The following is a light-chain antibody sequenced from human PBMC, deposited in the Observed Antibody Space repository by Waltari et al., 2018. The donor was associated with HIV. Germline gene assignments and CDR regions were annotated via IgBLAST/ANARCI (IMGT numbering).Light chain of an antibody. CDR3: ATWDGSLNGRV. V-gene: IGLV1-47*01. Sequence: QSVVTQPPSVSGTPGQRVTISCSGSSSNIGGNYVYWYKQVPGTAPKLLIYNNSRRPSGVPDRFSGAKSGASAALAISGLRSEDEADYYCATWDGSLNGRVFGGGTKLTVL. CDR1: SSNIGGNY. CDR2: NNS. J-gene: IGLJ3*02.